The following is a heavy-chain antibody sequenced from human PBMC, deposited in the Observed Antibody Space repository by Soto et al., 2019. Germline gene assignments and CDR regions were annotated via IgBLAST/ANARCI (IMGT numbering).Heavy chain of an antibody. CDR3: AKETGYSYGFQPNALDV. D-gene: IGHD5-18*01. CDR1: GFTFSRYA. J-gene: IGHJ6*02. V-gene: IGHV3-23*01. CDR2: ISSRGDRT. Sequence: GGSLRLSCAGSGFTFSRYAMNWVRQAPGKXLEWVSIISSRGDRTSYAESVKGRFTISRDDSKNTLFLHMNSLGAEDTAVYYCAKETGYSYGFQPNALDVWGQGTTVTVSS.